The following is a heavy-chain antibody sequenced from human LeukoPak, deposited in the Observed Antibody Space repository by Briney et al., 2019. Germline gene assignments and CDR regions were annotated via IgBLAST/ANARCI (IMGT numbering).Heavy chain of an antibody. Sequence: GGSLRLSCAASGFTFSSYGMSWVRQAPGKGLEWVSAISGSGGSTYYADSVKGRFTISRDNSKNTLYLQMNSLRAEDTAVYYCAKDGVAWELLPYYFDYWGQGTLVTVSS. CDR3: AKDGVAWELLPYYFDY. J-gene: IGHJ4*02. CDR2: ISGSGGST. D-gene: IGHD1-26*01. CDR1: GFTFSSYG. V-gene: IGHV3-23*01.